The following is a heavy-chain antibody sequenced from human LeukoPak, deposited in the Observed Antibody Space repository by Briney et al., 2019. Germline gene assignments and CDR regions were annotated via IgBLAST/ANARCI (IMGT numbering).Heavy chain of an antibody. CDR2: ISSSSSTI. D-gene: IGHD2-2*01. J-gene: IGHJ4*02. CDR1: GFTFDDYG. CDR3: AKDRQLLPHY. V-gene: IGHV3-48*01. Sequence: GGSLRLSCAASGFTFDDYGMSWVRQAPGKGLEWVSYISSSSSTIYYADSVKGRFTISRDNAKNSLYLQMNSLRAEDTAVYYCAKDRQLLPHYWGQGTLVTVSS.